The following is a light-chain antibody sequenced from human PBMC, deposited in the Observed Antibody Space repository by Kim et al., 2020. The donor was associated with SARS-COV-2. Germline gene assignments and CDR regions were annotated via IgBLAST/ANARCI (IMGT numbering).Light chain of an antibody. CDR3: LSYTSSTTLV. CDR1: SSDIGSYDY. CDR2: DVD. V-gene: IGLV2-14*03. Sequence: QSITISCTGTSSDIGSYDYVSWFQHHPDKAPKLLIYDVDQRPSGVSLRFSGSKSGDTASLTISGLQAEDEATYHCLSYTSSTTLVFGGGTKVTVL. J-gene: IGLJ3*02.